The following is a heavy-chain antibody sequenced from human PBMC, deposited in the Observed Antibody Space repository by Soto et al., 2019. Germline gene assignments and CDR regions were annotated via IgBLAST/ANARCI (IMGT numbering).Heavy chain of an antibody. CDR2: INPNSGGT. D-gene: IGHD3-10*01. Sequence: QVELVQSGAEMKKPGASVKVSCEASGYTFSDYYMHWVRQAPGQGLEWMGWINPNSGGTNYAQKFQGRVTMTRDTSSGTAYMELSRLTSDDTAVYYCALGVGYYYGSGSYHFDYWGQGTLVTVSS. CDR3: ALGVGYYYGSGSYHFDY. V-gene: IGHV1-2*02. CDR1: GYTFSDYY. J-gene: IGHJ4*02.